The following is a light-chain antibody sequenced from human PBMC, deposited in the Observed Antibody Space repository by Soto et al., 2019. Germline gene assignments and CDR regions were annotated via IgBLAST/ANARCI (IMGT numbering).Light chain of an antibody. J-gene: IGKJ5*01. CDR1: QSVSTS. CDR2: DAS. CDR3: QQRGSWPLT. V-gene: IGKV3-11*01. Sequence: EIVLTQSPATLSLSPGESATLSCWASQSVSTSLAWYQQKSGQAPRLLIYDASNRATGIPARFSGSGSGTDFTLTISSLEPEDFAVYYCQQRGSWPLTFGQGTRLEIK.